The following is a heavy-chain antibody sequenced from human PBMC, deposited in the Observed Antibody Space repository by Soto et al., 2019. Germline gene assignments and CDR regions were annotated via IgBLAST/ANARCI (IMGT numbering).Heavy chain of an antibody. CDR2: ISDSSSYI. CDR3: ARYDSSGYYWPYYYYGMDV. CDR1: GFTFSTYS. V-gene: IGHV3-21*01. Sequence: EVQLVESGGGLVKPGGSLRLSCAASGFTFSTYSMNWVRQAPGKGLEWVSSISDSSSYIYYPDSVKGRFTISRDNAKNSLYLQMNSLRAEDTAVYYCARYDSSGYYWPYYYYGMDVWGQGTTVTVSS. D-gene: IGHD3-22*01. J-gene: IGHJ6*02.